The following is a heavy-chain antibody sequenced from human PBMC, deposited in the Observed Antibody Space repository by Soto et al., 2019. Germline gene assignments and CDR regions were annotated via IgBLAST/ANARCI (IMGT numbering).Heavy chain of an antibody. CDR1: GGSFSGYS. CDR3: ARGLFSENSYSGGWYYFDS. D-gene: IGHD1-26*01. CDR2: INHSGSS. Sequence: QVQLQQWGAGLLKPSETLSLTCAVNGGSFSGYSWTWIRQSPGKGLEWIGQINHSGSSIYSPSLKSRVTVSILXXTNQFSLELTSVTAADAAVYFCARGLFSENSYSGGWYYFDSWGQGTLVAVSS. J-gene: IGHJ4*02. V-gene: IGHV4-34*01.